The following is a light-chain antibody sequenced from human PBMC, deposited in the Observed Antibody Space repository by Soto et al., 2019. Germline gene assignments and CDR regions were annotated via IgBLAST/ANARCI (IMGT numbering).Light chain of an antibody. CDR2: GAS. Sequence: EIVLTQSPGNLSLSPGERATLSCRASQTISRSYLGWYQQKPGQAPRVLMTGASNRATGVPDRFSGSGSGTDFTLTISRLEPEDSASYYCQQYGSSVTFVPGTKVEIK. J-gene: IGKJ3*01. CDR1: QTISRSY. V-gene: IGKV3-20*01. CDR3: QQYGSSVT.